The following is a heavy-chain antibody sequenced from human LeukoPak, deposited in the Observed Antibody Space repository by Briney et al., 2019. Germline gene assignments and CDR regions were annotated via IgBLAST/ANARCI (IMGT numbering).Heavy chain of an antibody. CDR2: IKYDGSEK. J-gene: IGHJ4*02. Sequence: GGPLRLSXAASGFTFSSYWMTWVRQAPGKGLEWVANIKYDGSEKDYMDSVKGRFTISRDNAKNSLYLQMNSLRAEDTAVYYCARDIEAAGLFLDYWGQGTLVTVSS. CDR1: GFTFSSYW. CDR3: ARDIEAAGLFLDY. D-gene: IGHD6-13*01. V-gene: IGHV3-7*01.